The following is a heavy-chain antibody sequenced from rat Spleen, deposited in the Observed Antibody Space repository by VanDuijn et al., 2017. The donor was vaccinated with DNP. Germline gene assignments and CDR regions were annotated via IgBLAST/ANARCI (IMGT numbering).Heavy chain of an antibody. CDR2: IKYSGTA. Sequence: EVQLQESGPGLVKPSQSLSLTCSVTGYSITSNYWGWIRKFPGNKMEWIGHIKYSGTASYNPSLKSRISITRDTSKNQFFLQFNSVSIEDTATYYCARWAYYSPYWYFDFWGPGTMVTVSS. J-gene: IGHJ1*01. CDR1: GYSITSNY. CDR3: ARWAYYSPYWYFDF. D-gene: IGHD1-1*01. V-gene: IGHV3-1*01.